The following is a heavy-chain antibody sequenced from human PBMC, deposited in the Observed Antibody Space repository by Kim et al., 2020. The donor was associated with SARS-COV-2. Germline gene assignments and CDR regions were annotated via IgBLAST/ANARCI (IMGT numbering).Heavy chain of an antibody. Sequence: SQTLSLTCAISGDSVSSNRAAWHWIRQSPSRGLEWLGRTHYRSKWYNDYAVSVKSRITINPDTSKNQFSLQLNSVTPEDTAVYYCARKEVADGMDVWGQGTAVTVSS. CDR2: THYRSKWYN. CDR1: GDSVSSNRAA. V-gene: IGHV6-1*01. J-gene: IGHJ6*02. D-gene: IGHD6-19*01. CDR3: ARKEVADGMDV.